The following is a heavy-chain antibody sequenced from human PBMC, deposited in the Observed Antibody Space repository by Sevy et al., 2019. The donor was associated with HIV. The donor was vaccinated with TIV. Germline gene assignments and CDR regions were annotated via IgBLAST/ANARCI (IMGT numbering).Heavy chain of an antibody. CDR2: ISGSGTRT. D-gene: IGHD3-22*01. CDR1: GFSFDSYG. Sequence: GSLRLSCAVSGFSFDSYGMTWVRQAPGKGLEWVSGISGSGTRTYYADSVKGRFSISRDNSKNRLYWQMNSLRSEDMAIYYCAKGGGGHYDPDEIGYYFYYYNMDVWGKGTTVTVSS. V-gene: IGHV3-23*01. J-gene: IGHJ6*03. CDR3: AKGGGGHYDPDEIGYYFYYYNMDV.